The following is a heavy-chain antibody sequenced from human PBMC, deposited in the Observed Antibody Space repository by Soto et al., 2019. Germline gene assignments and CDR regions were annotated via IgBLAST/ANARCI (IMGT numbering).Heavy chain of an antibody. D-gene: IGHD3-22*01. CDR1: GGSISSSSYY. CDR3: AGGDYYHSSGYYFYYYTMDV. CDR2: VYYGGST. V-gene: IGHV4-39*01. J-gene: IGHJ6*02. Sequence: SETLSLTCTVSGGSISSSSYYWGWIRQPPGKGLEWFGNVYYGGSTYYNPSLKSRVTISVETSKSQFSLKLSSVTAADTAVYYCAGGDYYHSSGYYFYYYTMDVWGQGTTVTVSS.